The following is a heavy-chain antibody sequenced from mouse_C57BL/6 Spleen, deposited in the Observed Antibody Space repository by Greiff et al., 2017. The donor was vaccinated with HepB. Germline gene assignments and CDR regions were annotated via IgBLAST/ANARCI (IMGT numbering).Heavy chain of an antibody. CDR1: GYAFSSSW. D-gene: IGHD1-1*01. V-gene: IGHV1-82*01. J-gene: IGHJ2*01. CDR2: IYPGDGDT. CDR3: ARGGFSTTVVATSGNYFDY. Sequence: QVQLQQSGPELVKPGASVKISCKASGYAFSSSWMNWVKQRPGKGLEWIGRIYPGDGDTNYNGKFKGKATLTADKSSSTAYMQLSSLTSEDSAVYFCARGGFSTTVVATSGNYFDYWGQGTTLTVSS.